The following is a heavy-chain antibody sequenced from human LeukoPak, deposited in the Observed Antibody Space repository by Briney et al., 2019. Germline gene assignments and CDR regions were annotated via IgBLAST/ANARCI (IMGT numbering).Heavy chain of an antibody. V-gene: IGHV3-7*01. CDR1: GFTFSSYW. J-gene: IGHJ4*02. D-gene: IGHD3-16*02. Sequence: GGSLRLSCAASGFTFSSYWMSWVRQAPGKGLEWVANIKQDGSEKYYVDSVKGRFTISRDNAKNSLYLQMNSLRAEDTAVYYCARDYDYVWGSYRPQYYFDYWGQGTLVTVSS. CDR3: ARDYDYVWGSYRPQYYFDY. CDR2: IKQDGSEK.